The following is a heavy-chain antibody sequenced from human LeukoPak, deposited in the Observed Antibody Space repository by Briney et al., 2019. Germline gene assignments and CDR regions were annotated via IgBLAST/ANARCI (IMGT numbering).Heavy chain of an antibody. Sequence: GGSLRLSCAAAAFTFSSYSMNWVRQAPGKGLEWVSSISSSSSYIYYADSVKGRFTISRDNAKNSLYLQMNSLRAEDTVVYYCARVYGSGSPFDYWGQGTLVTVSS. D-gene: IGHD3-10*01. CDR1: AFTFSSYS. V-gene: IGHV3-21*01. J-gene: IGHJ4*02. CDR3: ARVYGSGSPFDY. CDR2: ISSSSSYI.